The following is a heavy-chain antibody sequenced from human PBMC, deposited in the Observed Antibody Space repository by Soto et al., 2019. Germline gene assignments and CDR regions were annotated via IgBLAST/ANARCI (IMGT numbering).Heavy chain of an antibody. Sequence: AGGFLRLSCAASGFTFSSYAMSWVRQAPGKGLEWVSAISGSGGSTYYADSVKGRFTISRDNSKNTLYLQMNSLRAEDTTVYYCSKDVYDFWSGYYTLFDYWGQGTLVTVSS. D-gene: IGHD3-3*01. CDR1: GFTFSSYA. J-gene: IGHJ4*02. V-gene: IGHV3-23*01. CDR3: SKDVYDFWSGYYTLFDY. CDR2: ISGSGGST.